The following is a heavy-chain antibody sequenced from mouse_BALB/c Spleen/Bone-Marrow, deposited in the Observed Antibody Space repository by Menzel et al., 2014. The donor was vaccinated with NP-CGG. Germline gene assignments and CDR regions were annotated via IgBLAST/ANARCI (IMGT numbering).Heavy chain of an antibody. V-gene: IGHV1-87*01. CDR1: GYTFTSYW. CDR3: ARYYYAMDY. Sequence: QVQLQQSGAELARPGASVKLSCKASGYTFTSYWMQWVKQRPGQGLEWIGAIYPGDGDTRYTQKFKGKATLTADKSSSTAYMQLSSSASEDSAVYYCARYYYAMDYWGQGTSVTVSS. J-gene: IGHJ4*01. CDR2: IYPGDGDT.